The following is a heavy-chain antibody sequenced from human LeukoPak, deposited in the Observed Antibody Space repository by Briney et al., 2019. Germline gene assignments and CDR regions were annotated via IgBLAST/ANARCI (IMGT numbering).Heavy chain of an antibody. CDR1: GFTFSSYS. V-gene: IGHV3-21*01. CDR2: ISSSSSYI. Sequence: GGSLRHSCAASGFTFSSYSMNWVRQAPGKGLEWVSSISSSSSYIYYADSVKGRFTISRDNAKNSLYLQMNSLRAEDTAVYYCAREAPGLYGSGSYAYWGQGTLVTVSS. D-gene: IGHD3-10*01. J-gene: IGHJ4*02. CDR3: AREAPGLYGSGSYAY.